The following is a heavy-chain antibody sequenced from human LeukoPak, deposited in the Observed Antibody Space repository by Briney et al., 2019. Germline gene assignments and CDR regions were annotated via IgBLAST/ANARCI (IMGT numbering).Heavy chain of an antibody. Sequence: GGSLRLSCGASGFTVSKTYMSWVRQAPGKGLEWVSVINSGGSTYYADFVKGRFSISRDISSNTVHLQMDNLRVEDTAVYYCARVWGTVTTLYYFDHWGQGTLVTVSS. CDR3: ARVWGTVTTLYYFDH. V-gene: IGHV3-66*01. CDR2: INSGGST. D-gene: IGHD4-17*01. CDR1: GFTVSKTY. J-gene: IGHJ4*02.